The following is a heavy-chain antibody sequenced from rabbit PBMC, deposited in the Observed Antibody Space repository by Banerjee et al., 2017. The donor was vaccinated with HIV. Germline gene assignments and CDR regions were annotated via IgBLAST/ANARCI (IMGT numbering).Heavy chain of an antibody. D-gene: IGHD5-1*01. CDR3: ARDRYGSGSVDHDL. J-gene: IGHJ3*01. V-gene: IGHV1S43*01. CDR1: GFTISSSYY. Sequence: QSLEESGGDLVQPGASLTLTCKASGFTISSSYYICWVRQAPGTGLEWIACIYTGSGSTWYASWVNGRFTISRSTSLNTVDLQMTSLTAADTATYFCARDRYGSGSVDHDLWGQGTLVTVS. CDR2: IYTGSGST.